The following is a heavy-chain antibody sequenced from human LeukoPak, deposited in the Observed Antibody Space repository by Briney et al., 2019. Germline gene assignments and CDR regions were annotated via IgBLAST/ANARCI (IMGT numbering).Heavy chain of an antibody. CDR3: ASLSSDWYGAYYFDY. Sequence: PSETLSLTCTVSGGSISSYYWSWIRQPPGKGLEWVGYIYYSGSTNYSPSLKSRVTISVDTSKNQFSLTLTSMTAADTAVYYCASLSSDWYGAYYFDYWGQGTLVTVSS. D-gene: IGHD6-19*01. CDR1: GGSISSYY. CDR2: IYYSGST. V-gene: IGHV4-59*08. J-gene: IGHJ4*02.